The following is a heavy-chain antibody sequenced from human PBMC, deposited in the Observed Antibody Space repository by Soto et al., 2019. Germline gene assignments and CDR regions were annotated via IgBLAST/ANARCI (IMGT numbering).Heavy chain of an antibody. J-gene: IGHJ4*02. CDR3: AHTRGFSMSFDY. CDR1: GFSLSTYGGG. CDR2: IYWDDDK. V-gene: IGHV2-5*02. D-gene: IGHD3-22*01. Sequence: SGPTLVNPTQTLTLTCTFSGFSLSTYGGGVAWVRQPPGKALEWLALIYWDDDKRYSPSLETRLTITKDTSKNHVVLTMTNMEPVDTGTYYCAHTRGFSMSFDYWGQGALVTVSS.